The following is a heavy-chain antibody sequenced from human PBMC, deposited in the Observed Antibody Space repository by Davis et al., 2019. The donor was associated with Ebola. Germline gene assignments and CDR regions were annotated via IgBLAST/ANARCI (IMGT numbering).Heavy chain of an antibody. D-gene: IGHD5-24*01. Sequence: SVKVSCKASGYTFTSYGISWVRQAPGQGLEWMGRIIPFLGIPNYAQKFQGRVTIIADKSTRTAYMELSGLRFEDTAVYYCATEQYGDGYTPYDSWGQGTLVTVSS. J-gene: IGHJ5*01. CDR1: GYTFTSYG. V-gene: IGHV1-69*04. CDR2: IIPFLGIP. CDR3: ATEQYGDGYTPYDS.